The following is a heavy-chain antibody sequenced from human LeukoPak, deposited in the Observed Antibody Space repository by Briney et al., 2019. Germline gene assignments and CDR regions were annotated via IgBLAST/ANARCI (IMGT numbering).Heavy chain of an antibody. V-gene: IGHV3-23*01. J-gene: IGHJ4*02. CDR2: ISGSGGST. Sequence: GGSLRLSCAASGFAFSSYAMSWVRQAPGKGLEWVSAISGSGGSTYYADSVKGRFTISRDNSKNTLYLQMNSLRAEDTAVYYCAKDPRYSGYFDYWGQGTLVTVSS. D-gene: IGHD2-15*01. CDR3: AKDPRYSGYFDY. CDR1: GFAFSSYA.